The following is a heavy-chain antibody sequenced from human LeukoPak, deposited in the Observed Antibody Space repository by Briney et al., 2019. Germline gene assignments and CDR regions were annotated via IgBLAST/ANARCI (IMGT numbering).Heavy chain of an antibody. CDR1: GFTFSSYS. CDR2: ISSSSTI. D-gene: IGHD3-10*01. Sequence: PGGSLRLSCAASGFTFSSYSMNWVRQAPGKGLEWVSYISSSSTIYYADSVKGRFTISRDNSQNTMYLQMNGLRAEDTAVYYCATWPGAWYGEDYWGQGTLVTVSS. V-gene: IGHV3-48*01. J-gene: IGHJ4*02. CDR3: ATWPGAWYGEDY.